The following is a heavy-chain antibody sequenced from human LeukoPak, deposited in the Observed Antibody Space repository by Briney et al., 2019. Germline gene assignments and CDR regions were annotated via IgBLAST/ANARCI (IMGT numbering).Heavy chain of an antibody. CDR3: AKGIYGDYALDH. J-gene: IGHJ5*02. Sequence: GGSLRLSCAASGFSFSTYAMTCVRQAPGKRLEWVSGISASSVSTHYADSVKGRFTISRDNSKNTLYLQMNSLRAEDTAVHYCAKGIYGDYALDHWVQGTLVTVSS. CDR1: GFSFSTYA. V-gene: IGHV3-23*01. D-gene: IGHD4-17*01. CDR2: ISASSVST.